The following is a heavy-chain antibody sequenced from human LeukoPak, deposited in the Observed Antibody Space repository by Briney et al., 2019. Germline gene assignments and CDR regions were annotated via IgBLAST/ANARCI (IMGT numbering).Heavy chain of an antibody. CDR3: ARTYVVGSFHFQH. J-gene: IGHJ1*01. CDR1: GGSISSYY. V-gene: IGHV4-59*01. Sequence: SETLSLTCTVSGGSISSYYWSWIRQPPGKGLEWIGYIYYSGSTNCNPSLKSRVTISVDTSKNQFSLKLSSVTAADTAVYYCARTYVVGSFHFQHWGQGTLVTVSS. D-gene: IGHD2-21*01. CDR2: IYYSGST.